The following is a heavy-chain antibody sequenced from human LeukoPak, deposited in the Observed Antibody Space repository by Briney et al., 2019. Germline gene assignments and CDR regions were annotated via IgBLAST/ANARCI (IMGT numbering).Heavy chain of an antibody. CDR1: GFTFSSHN. D-gene: IGHD2-15*01. CDR2: IKQDGSEI. Sequence: PGGSLRLSCAASGFTFSSHNMNWVRLAPGKGLEWVANIKQDGSEIYSGDSLKGRFTISRDNAKNSLYLQMNSLRGEDTAVYYCARDIDWLDCWGQGTLVTVSS. CDR3: ARDIDWLDC. J-gene: IGHJ5*01. V-gene: IGHV3-7*01.